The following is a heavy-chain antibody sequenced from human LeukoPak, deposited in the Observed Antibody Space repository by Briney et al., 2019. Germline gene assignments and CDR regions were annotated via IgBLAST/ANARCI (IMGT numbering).Heavy chain of an antibody. CDR1: GDSVSSNSAA. V-gene: IGHV6-1*01. J-gene: IGHJ4*02. D-gene: IGHD3-10*01. Sequence: SHTLSLTCALSGDSVSSNSAAWNWIRQSPSGGLEWLGRTYYRSKWYYDYAVSVTSRITINPDTSKNQFSLHLNSVTPEDTAVYYCAREGSSSFDYWGQGTLVTVSS. CDR3: AREGSSSFDY. CDR2: TYYRSKWYY.